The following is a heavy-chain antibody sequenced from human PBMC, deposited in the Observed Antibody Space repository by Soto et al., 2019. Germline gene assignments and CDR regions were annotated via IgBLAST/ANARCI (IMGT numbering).Heavy chain of an antibody. V-gene: IGHV4-39*01. J-gene: IGHJ6*02. CDR2: NDYSGRT. Sequence: LSLTCTVAGGPISSSSYNWGWIRQPPGKGLEWMGSNDYSGRTYYNPSLKSRFTISVHTSKYQFSLKLSSVTAADTAVYYCARHEKPTADYSIQEAAPWRPYYYYGMDVWGQGTTVTVSS. CDR3: ARHEKPTADYSIQEAAPWRPYYYYGMDV. D-gene: IGHD4-4*01. CDR1: GGPISSSSYN.